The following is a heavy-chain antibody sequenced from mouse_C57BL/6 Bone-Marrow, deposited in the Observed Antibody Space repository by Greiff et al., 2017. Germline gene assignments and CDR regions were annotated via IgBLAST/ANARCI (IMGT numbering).Heavy chain of an antibody. Sequence: VQLVESGAELAKPGASVKLSCKASGYTFPSYWMHWVKQRPGQGLAWIGYINPSSGYTKYNQKFKDKATLTADKSSSPAYMQLSSLTYEDSAVYYCGYDGYYTGDFDVWGTGTTVTVSS. V-gene: IGHV1-7*01. CDR2: INPSSGYT. J-gene: IGHJ1*03. D-gene: IGHD2-3*01. CDR3: GYDGYYTGDFDV. CDR1: GYTFPSYW.